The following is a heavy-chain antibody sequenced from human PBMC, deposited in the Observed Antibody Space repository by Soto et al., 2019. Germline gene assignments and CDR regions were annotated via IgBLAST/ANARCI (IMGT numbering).Heavy chain of an antibody. D-gene: IGHD3-16*01. CDR3: ARFASIGY. CDR1: GVNFIDHC. CDR2: LQSDGSSP. V-gene: IGHV3-74*01. Sequence: VSLRHSYAAAGVNFIDHCSRWVLQTPGKGLVWVSRLQSDGSSPDYADSVKCRFTISRDNAKNTVYLQMNSLRPEETAVYLCARFASIGYWVRGTLDIVSS. J-gene: IGHJ4*02.